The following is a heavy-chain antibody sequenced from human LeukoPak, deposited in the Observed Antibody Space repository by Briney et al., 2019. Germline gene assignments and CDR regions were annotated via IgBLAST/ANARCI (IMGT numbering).Heavy chain of an antibody. J-gene: IGHJ3*01. V-gene: IGHV3-23*01. CDR3: ARVDGNWVSRPFDL. D-gene: IGHD1-1*01. Sequence: GGSLRLSCAASGFTFSSFAMSWVRQAPGKGLEWVSTFSGSGGSTYYADSVKGRFSISRDNSKNTLYLQMNSLRSDDTALYYCARVDGNWVSRPFDLWGQRTMVTVSS. CDR1: GFTFSSFA. CDR2: FSGSGGST.